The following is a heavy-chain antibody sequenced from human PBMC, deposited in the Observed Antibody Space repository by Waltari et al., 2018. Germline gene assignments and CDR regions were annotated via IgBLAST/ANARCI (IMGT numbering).Heavy chain of an antibody. CDR1: GGSFSGYY. V-gene: IGHV4-34*01. Sequence: QVQLQQWGAGLLKPSETLSPTCAVYGGSFSGYYWSWIRQPPGKGLEWIGEINHSGSTNYNPSLKSRVTISVDTSKNQFSLKLSSVTAADTAVYYCASSVPDYGGGTGWYFDLWGRGTLVTVSS. D-gene: IGHD4-17*01. CDR3: ASSVPDYGGGTGWYFDL. CDR2: INHSGST. J-gene: IGHJ2*01.